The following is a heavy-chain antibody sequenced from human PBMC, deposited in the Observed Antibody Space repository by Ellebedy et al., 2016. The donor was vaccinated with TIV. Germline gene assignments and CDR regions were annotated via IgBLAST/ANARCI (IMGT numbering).Heavy chain of an antibody. CDR3: ARARGWYGSDGMDV. V-gene: IGHV3-21*04. CDR2: ISSGGSNI. Sequence: PGGSLRLSCAASGFIFSTYNMNWVRQAPGKGLEWVSSISSGGSNIHYADSVRGRFTISRDNAKNALYLQMNSLRAEDTAVYYCARARGWYGSDGMDVWGEGTTVTVSS. D-gene: IGHD6-19*01. J-gene: IGHJ6*04. CDR1: GFIFSTYN.